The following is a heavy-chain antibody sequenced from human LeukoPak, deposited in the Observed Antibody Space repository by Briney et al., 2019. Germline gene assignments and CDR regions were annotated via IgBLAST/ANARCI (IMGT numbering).Heavy chain of an antibody. J-gene: IGHJ4*01. Sequence: PSQTLSLTCTVSGGSISSGDYYWSWIRQPPGKGLEWIGYIYYSGSTYYNPSLKSRVTISVDTSKNQFSLKLSSVTAADTAVYYRARAGDGYNYAHSDYWGHGTLVTVSS. CDR2: IYYSGST. V-gene: IGHV4-30-4*08. CDR1: GGSISSGDYY. CDR3: ARAGDGYNYAHSDY. D-gene: IGHD5-24*01.